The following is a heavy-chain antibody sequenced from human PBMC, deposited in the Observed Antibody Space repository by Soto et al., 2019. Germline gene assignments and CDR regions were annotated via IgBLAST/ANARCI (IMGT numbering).Heavy chain of an antibody. V-gene: IGHV5-51*01. D-gene: IGHD2-15*01. CDR2: IYPGDSDT. J-gene: IGHJ6*02. CDR1: GYSFSNQW. CDR3: ARRMQAGFYYGMDV. Sequence: PGESLKISCKGSGYSFSNQWIGWVRQTPGKGLEWMGIIYPGDSDTRYSPSFQGQVTISADKSINTAYLQWSSLKASDTAIYSCARRMQAGFYYGMDVWGQGTAVTVSS.